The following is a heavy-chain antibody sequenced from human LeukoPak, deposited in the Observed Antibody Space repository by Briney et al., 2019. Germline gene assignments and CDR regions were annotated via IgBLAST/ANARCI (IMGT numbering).Heavy chain of an antibody. V-gene: IGHV4-31*03. J-gene: IGHJ4*02. CDR2: IYYSGST. CDR1: GGSISSGGYY. D-gene: IGHD3-22*01. Sequence: SETLSLTCTVSGGSISSGGYYWSWIRQHPGKGLEWIGYIYYSGSTYYNPSLKSRVTISVDTSKNQFSLKLSSVTAADTAVYYCARESVEYYDSSGYLGDWGQGTLVTVSS. CDR3: ARESVEYYDSSGYLGD.